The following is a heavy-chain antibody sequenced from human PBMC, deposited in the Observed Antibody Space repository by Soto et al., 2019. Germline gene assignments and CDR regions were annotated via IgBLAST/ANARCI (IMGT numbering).Heavy chain of an antibody. D-gene: IGHD5-12*01. CDR3: ARIGYIVNFALDV. V-gene: IGHV1-18*01. J-gene: IGHJ6*02. CDR1: GYTFRNYD. CDR2: ISISKGKT. Sequence: QVPLVQSGAEVKRPGASVKVYCKASGYTFRNYDVAWVRRAPGHGLEWMGGISISKGKTYYQESLQGRVTMTRDTGTPTAYMEVRRLRSDDTAVYYCARIGYIVNFALDVWGPGTTVTVS.